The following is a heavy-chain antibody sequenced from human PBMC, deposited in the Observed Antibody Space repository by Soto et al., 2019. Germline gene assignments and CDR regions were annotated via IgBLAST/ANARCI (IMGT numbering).Heavy chain of an antibody. V-gene: IGHV3-66*04. CDR1: GFTVSSNY. J-gene: IGHJ5*01. CDR2: IYSGGST. Sequence: PGGSLRLSCAASGFTVSSNYMSWVRQAPGRGLEWVSVIYSGGSTYYADSVKGRFTISRDNSKNTLYLQMNSVTPDDTAVYYCVRLIGNSWLDSWGQGTLVTVSS. CDR3: VRLIGNSWLDS. D-gene: IGHD1-26*01.